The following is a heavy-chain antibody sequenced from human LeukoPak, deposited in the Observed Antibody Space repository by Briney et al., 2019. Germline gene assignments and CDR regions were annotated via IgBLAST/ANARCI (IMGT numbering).Heavy chain of an antibody. V-gene: IGHV4-34*01. J-gene: IGHJ4*02. D-gene: IGHD5-18*01. CDR3: ARAGAHTAMDY. CDR2: INHSGST. Sequence: SETLSLTCAVYGGSFSDYYWSWIRQSPGKGLEWIGEINHSGSTNYNPSLKSRVTISVDTSKNQFSLKLSSVTAADTAVYYCARAGAHTAMDYWGQGTLVTVSS. CDR1: GGSFSDYY.